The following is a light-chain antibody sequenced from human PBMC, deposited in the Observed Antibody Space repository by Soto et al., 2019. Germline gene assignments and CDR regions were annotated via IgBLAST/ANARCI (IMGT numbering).Light chain of an antibody. J-gene: IGLJ1*01. CDR1: SSDVGGYNS. Sequence: QSVLTQPASVSGSPGQSITISCTGTSSDVGGYNSVYWYQHHPGKAPKRMIHDVSNRPSGVSNRFSGSKSGNTASLTISGLQAEDEADYYCSSYIPNNSTYVFGTGTKVTVL. CDR2: DVS. V-gene: IGLV2-14*03. CDR3: SSYIPNNSTYV.